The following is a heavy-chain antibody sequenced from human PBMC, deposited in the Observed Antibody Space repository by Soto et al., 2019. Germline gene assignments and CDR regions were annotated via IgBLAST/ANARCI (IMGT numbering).Heavy chain of an antibody. V-gene: IGHV3-13*01. D-gene: IGHD4-17*01. CDR3: ARGNTGYYYYGMDV. J-gene: IGHJ6*02. CDR2: TGTDGDT. Sequence: GGSLRLSCAASGFTFSIYDMHWVRQATGQGLEWVSATGTDGDTYYPGSVKGRFTIPRENAKNSLYLQMNSLRAGDTAVYYCARGNTGYYYYGMDVWGQGTTATVSS. CDR1: GFTFSIYD.